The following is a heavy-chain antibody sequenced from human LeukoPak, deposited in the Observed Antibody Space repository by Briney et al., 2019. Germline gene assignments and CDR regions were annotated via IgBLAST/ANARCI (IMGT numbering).Heavy chain of an antibody. Sequence: GGSLRLSCAASGFTFSNYWMRWVRQAPGKGLEWVANIKEDGSETYYVDSVKGRFTISRDNAKNSLFLQMNGLRGEDTAVYYCARGGCSGGSCYSRGRSLPPSLQNWFDPWGQGTLVTVSS. D-gene: IGHD2-15*01. CDR2: IKEDGSET. CDR3: ARGGCSGGSCYSRGRSLPPSLQNWFDP. CDR1: GFTFSNYW. J-gene: IGHJ5*02. V-gene: IGHV3-7*01.